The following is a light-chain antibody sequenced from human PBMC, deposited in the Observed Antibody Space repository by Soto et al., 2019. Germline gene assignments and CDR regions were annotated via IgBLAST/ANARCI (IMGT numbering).Light chain of an antibody. CDR2: GVT. V-gene: IGLV2-14*01. Sequence: QSALTQPASVSGSPGQSIPISCTGTSSVIGAYNYVSWYQQYPGKAPKLMIYGVTNRSSGVSCHFSCSWHVNWGSLALSGLQAEEEADYYFFSLRCVASYVFGNVSKV. CDR3: FSLRCVASYV. CDR1: SSVIGAYNY. J-gene: IGLJ1*01.